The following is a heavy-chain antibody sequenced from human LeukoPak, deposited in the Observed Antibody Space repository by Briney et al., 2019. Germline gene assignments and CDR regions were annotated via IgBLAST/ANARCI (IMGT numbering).Heavy chain of an antibody. CDR3: AKDIDGILWLGGPQRGNWFDP. J-gene: IGHJ5*02. CDR1: GFTFSSYE. CDR2: ISGSGGST. Sequence: GGSLRLSCAASGFTFSSYEMNWVRQAPGKGLEWVSAISGSGGSTYYADSVKGRFTISRDNSKNTLYLQMNSLRAEDAAVYYCAKDIDGILWLGGPQRGNWFDPWGQGTLVTVSS. D-gene: IGHD3-10*01. V-gene: IGHV3-23*01.